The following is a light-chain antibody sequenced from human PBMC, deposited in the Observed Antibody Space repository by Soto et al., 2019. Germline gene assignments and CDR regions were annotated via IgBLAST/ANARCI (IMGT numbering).Light chain of an antibody. CDR2: GAS. CDR1: QSVSSN. CDR3: QQYNNWPPLYT. Sequence: EIVMTQSPATLSVSPGERATLPCRASQSVSSNLAWYQQKPGQAPRLLIYGASTRATGIPARFSGSGSGTELTLTISSLQSEDFAVYYCQQYNNWPPLYTFGQGTKLEIK. J-gene: IGKJ2*01. V-gene: IGKV3-15*01.